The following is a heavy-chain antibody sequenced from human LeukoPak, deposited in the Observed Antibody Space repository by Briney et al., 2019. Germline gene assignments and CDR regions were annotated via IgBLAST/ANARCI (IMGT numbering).Heavy chain of an antibody. V-gene: IGHV4-30-2*01. D-gene: IGHD3-22*01. Sequence: SQTLSLTCTVSGGSISSGGYYWSWIRQPPGKGLEWIGYIYHSGSTYYNPSLKSRVTISVDRSKNQFSLKLSSVTAADTAVYYCASDSSGTGTYFDYWGQGTLVTVSS. CDR3: ASDSSGTGTYFDY. CDR2: IYHSGST. CDR1: GGSISSGGYY. J-gene: IGHJ4*02.